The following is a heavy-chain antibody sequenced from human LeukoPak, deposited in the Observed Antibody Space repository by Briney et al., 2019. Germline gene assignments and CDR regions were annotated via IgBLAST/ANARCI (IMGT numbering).Heavy chain of an antibody. CDR2: IQAKAYGGAT. CDR3: TRAPHPRCSSSGCYLDY. CDR1: GFTFGDYA. D-gene: IGHD2-2*01. J-gene: IGHJ4*02. V-gene: IGHV3-49*04. Sequence: GGSLRLSCSTSGFTFGDYAMSWVRQAPGKGLEWVGFIQAKAYGGATKYAASVNGRFSISRDDSQSITNLQMNDLKTEDTAVYYCTRAPHPRCSSSGCYLDYWGQGTLVTVSS.